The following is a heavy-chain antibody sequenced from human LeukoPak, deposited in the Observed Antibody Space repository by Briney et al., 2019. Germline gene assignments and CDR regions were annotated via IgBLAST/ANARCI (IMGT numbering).Heavy chain of an antibody. CDR3: ARVDSSGWYSYYYYYYGMDV. V-gene: IGHV4-34*01. D-gene: IGHD6-19*01. Sequence: ASETLSLTCAVYGGSFSGYYWSWIRQPPGKGLEWIGEINHSGSTNYNPSLKSRVTISVDTSKNQFSLKLGSVTAADTAVYYCARVDSSGWYSYYYYYYGMDVWGQGTTVTVSS. CDR2: INHSGST. CDR1: GGSFSGYY. J-gene: IGHJ6*02.